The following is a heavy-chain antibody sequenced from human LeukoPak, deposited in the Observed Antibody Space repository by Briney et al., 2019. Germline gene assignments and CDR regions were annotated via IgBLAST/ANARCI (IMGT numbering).Heavy chain of an antibody. Sequence: PGGSLRLSCAASGFTFDDYGMTWVRQAPGKGLEWVSDINWYGGSIDYADSVKGRFTVSRDNAKNSLYLQMSSLRAEDTAFYYCAREKYDSSGYYTDNYYFDYWGQGTLVTVSS. CDR2: INWYGGSI. CDR3: AREKYDSSGYYTDNYYFDY. D-gene: IGHD3-22*01. J-gene: IGHJ4*02. CDR1: GFTFDDYG. V-gene: IGHV3-20*04.